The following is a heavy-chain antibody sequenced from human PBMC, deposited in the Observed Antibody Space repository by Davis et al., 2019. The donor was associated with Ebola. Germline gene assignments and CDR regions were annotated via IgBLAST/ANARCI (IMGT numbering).Heavy chain of an antibody. Sequence: GGSLRLSCAASGFTFSSYWMSWVRQAPGKGLEWVANIKQDGSEKYYVDSVKGRFTISRDNAKNSLYLQMNSLRAEDTAVYYCARDRKVLRFLEWLAPTHYYYYGMDVWGQGTTVTVSS. V-gene: IGHV3-7*01. D-gene: IGHD3-3*01. CDR2: IKQDGSEK. CDR3: ARDRKVLRFLEWLAPTHYYYYGMDV. CDR1: GFTFSSYW. J-gene: IGHJ6*02.